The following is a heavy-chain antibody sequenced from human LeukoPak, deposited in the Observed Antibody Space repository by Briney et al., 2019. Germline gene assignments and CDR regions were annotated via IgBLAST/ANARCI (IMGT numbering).Heavy chain of an antibody. D-gene: IGHD3-10*01. V-gene: IGHV4-59*01. Sequence: PSETLSLTCTVSGGSISSYYWSWIRQPPGKGLEWIGYIYYSGSTNYNPSLKSRVTISVDTSKNQFSLKLSSVTAADTAVYYCARDAGSGYGSGSYYFPYYYYYMDVWGKGTTVTISS. CDR3: ARDAGSGYGSGSYYFPYYYYYMDV. J-gene: IGHJ6*03. CDR2: IYYSGST. CDR1: GGSISSYY.